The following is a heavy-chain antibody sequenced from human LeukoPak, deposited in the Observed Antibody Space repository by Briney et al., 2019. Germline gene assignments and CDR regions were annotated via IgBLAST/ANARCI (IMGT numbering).Heavy chain of an antibody. V-gene: IGHV3-21*01. Sequence: GGSLRLSCAASGFTFSSYSMNWVRQAPGKGLEWVSSISSSSSYIYYADSVKGRFTISRDNAKNSLYLQMNSLRAEDTAVYYCARDDFWSGYYYYMDVWGEGTTVTVSS. CDR1: GFTFSSYS. D-gene: IGHD3-3*01. CDR2: ISSSSSYI. J-gene: IGHJ6*03. CDR3: ARDDFWSGYYYYMDV.